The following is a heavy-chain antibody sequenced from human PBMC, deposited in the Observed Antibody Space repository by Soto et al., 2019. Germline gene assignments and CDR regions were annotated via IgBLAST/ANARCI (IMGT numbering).Heavy chain of an antibody. V-gene: IGHV3-53*04. J-gene: IGHJ6*03. CDR1: GFTVSSNY. CDR3: ARPGRPEDNPFMDV. Sequence: GGSLRLSCAASGFTVSSNYMSWVRQAPGKGLEWVSVIYSGGSTYYADSVKGRFTISRHNSKNTLYLQMNSLRAEDTAVYYCARPGRPEDNPFMDVWGKGTTVTVSS. CDR2: IYSGGST.